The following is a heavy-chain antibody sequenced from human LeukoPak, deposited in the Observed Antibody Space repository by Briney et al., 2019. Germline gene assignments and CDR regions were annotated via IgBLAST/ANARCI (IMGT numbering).Heavy chain of an antibody. CDR3: ARAHSSGWYRDAFDI. J-gene: IGHJ3*02. Sequence: ASVKVSCKASGYTFTRYYMHWVRQAPGQGLEWMGWINPDSGGTSYAQKFQGRVTMTRDMSTSTVYMELSSLRSEDTAVYYCARAHSSGWYRDAFDIWGQGTMVTVSS. D-gene: IGHD6-19*01. CDR2: INPDSGGT. V-gene: IGHV1-2*02. CDR1: GYTFTRYY.